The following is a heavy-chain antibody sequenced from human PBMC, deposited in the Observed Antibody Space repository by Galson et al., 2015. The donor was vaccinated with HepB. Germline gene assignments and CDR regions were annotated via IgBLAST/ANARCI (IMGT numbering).Heavy chain of an antibody. CDR3: ARDRVVVTTIHGLAFDS. J-gene: IGHJ4*02. V-gene: IGHV3-21*05. D-gene: IGHD2-21*02. CDR1: TFIFSTYS. Sequence: SLRLSCAASTFIFSTYSMDWVRQAPGKGLEWISYISSSNTYTDYADSVKGRFTISRDNTQNSLYLQMNSLRAEDTALYYCARDRVVVTTIHGLAFDSWGQGTLVTVSS. CDR2: ISSSNTYT.